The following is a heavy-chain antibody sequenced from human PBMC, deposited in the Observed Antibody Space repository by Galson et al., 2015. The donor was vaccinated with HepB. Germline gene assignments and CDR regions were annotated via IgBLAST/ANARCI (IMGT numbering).Heavy chain of an antibody. J-gene: IGHJ4*02. V-gene: IGHV1-69*04. CDR2: IIPILGIA. CDR1: GGTFSSYT. D-gene: IGHD3-16*01. Sequence: SCKASGGTFSSYTISWVRQAPGQGLEWMGRIIPILGIANYAQKFQGRVTITADKSTSTAYMELSSLRSEDTAVYYCARDSSAGGGGSVDYWGQGTLVTVSS. CDR3: ARDSSAGGGGSVDY.